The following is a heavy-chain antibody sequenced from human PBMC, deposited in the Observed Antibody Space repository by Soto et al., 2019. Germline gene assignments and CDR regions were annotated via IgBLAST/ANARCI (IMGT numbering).Heavy chain of an antibody. V-gene: IGHV3-30-3*01. Sequence: QVQLVESGGGVVQPGRSLRLSCAASGFTFSSYAMHWVRQAPGKGLEWVAVITYDGSNKYYADLVKCRFTISRDNSKNTLYLKQNRLRAEDTAVYYCAREHVRASSSRYSDGMDVWGQGTTVTVSS. J-gene: IGHJ6*02. CDR1: GFTFSSYA. CDR2: ITYDGSNK. D-gene: IGHD6-6*01. CDR3: AREHVRASSSRYSDGMDV.